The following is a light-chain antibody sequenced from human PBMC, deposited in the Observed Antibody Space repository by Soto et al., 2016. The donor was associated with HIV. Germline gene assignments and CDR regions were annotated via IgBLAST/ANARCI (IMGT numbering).Light chain of an antibody. CDR2: DDD. CDR3: QVWDRSSDHVV. CDR1: NIGSKS. V-gene: IGLV3-21*03. Sequence: YELTQPPSESVAPGKTTRITCGGDNIGSKSVHWYQQKPGQAPVLVVYDDDDRPSGIPERFSGSNSGNTATLTINGVEAGDEADYYCQVWDRSSDHVVFGGGTKLTVL. J-gene: IGLJ2*01.